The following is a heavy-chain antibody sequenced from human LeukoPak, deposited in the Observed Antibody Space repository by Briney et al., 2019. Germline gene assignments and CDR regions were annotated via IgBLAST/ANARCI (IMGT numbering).Heavy chain of an antibody. Sequence: ASVKVSCKASGYTFTSYDINWVRQATGQGLEWMGWINPNSGGTNYAQKFQGRVTMTRDTSISTAYMELSRLRSDDTAVYYCARDHAYSSSHDYWGQGTLVTVSS. D-gene: IGHD6-13*01. CDR2: INPNSGGT. CDR1: GYTFTSYD. V-gene: IGHV1-2*02. J-gene: IGHJ4*02. CDR3: ARDHAYSSSHDY.